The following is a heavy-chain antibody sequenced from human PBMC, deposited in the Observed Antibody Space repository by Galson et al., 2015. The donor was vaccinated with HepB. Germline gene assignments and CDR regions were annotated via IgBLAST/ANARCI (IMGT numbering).Heavy chain of an antibody. D-gene: IGHD4-23*01. CDR3: AKEFDYGGNGLDY. Sequence: SLRLSCAASGFTFSSYGMHWVRQAPGKGLEWVAVISYDGSNKYYADSVKGRFTISRDNSKNTLYLQMNSLRAEDTAVYYCAKEFDYGGNGLDYWGQGTLVTVSS. J-gene: IGHJ4*02. V-gene: IGHV3-30*18. CDR1: GFTFSSYG. CDR2: ISYDGSNK.